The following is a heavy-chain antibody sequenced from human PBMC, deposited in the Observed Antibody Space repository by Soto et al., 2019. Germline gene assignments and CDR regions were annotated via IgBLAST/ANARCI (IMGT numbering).Heavy chain of an antibody. CDR3: ARGSIAAAPHGMDV. D-gene: IGHD6-13*01. V-gene: IGHV4-59*01. Sequence: PSETLSLTCTVSGGSISSYYWSWIRQPPGKGLEWIGYIYYSGSTNYNPSLKSRVTISVDTSKNQFSLKLSSVTAADTAVYYCARGSIAAAPHGMDVWGQGNTVTVSS. J-gene: IGHJ6*02. CDR2: IYYSGST. CDR1: GGSISSYY.